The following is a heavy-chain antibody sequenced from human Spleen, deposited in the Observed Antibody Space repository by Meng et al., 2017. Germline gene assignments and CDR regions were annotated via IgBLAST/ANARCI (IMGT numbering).Heavy chain of an antibody. CDR1: GYDLPVYY. D-gene: IGHD6-25*01. CDR2: INPKSGDT. J-gene: IGHJ4*02. CDR3: ARDEDISAAGKRFGDS. Sequence: QVTLVRSGAEVEKAGASVKCSCKPSGYDLPVYYIPWVRRAPGQGLEWVGRINPKSGDTHYAQKFQARVTMTGATSISTAYMELSGLRSDDTAMYYCARDEDISAAGKRFGDSWGQGTLVTVSS. V-gene: IGHV1-2*06.